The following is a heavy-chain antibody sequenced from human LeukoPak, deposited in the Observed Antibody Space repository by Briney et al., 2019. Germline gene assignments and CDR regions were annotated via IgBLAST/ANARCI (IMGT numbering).Heavy chain of an antibody. CDR3: ARAVYSGSYYYFDY. CDR1: GFTVSSNY. D-gene: IGHD1-26*01. V-gene: IGHV3-53*04. CDR2: IYSGGST. J-gene: IGHJ4*02. Sequence: GGSLRLSCAASGFTVSSNYMSWVRQAPGKGLEWVSVIYSGGSTYYADSVKGRFTISRRNSKNTLYLQMNSLRAEDTAVYYCARAVYSGSYYYFDYWGQGTLVTVSS.